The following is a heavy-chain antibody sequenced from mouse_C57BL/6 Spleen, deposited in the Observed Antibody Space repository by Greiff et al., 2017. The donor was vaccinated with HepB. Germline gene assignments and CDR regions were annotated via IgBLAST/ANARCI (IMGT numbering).Heavy chain of an antibody. CDR2: IYPGDGDT. J-gene: IGHJ2*01. CDR3: ARWILGDYFDY. Sequence: VQLQQSGAELVKPGASVKISCKASGYAFSSYWMNWVKQRPGKGLEWIGQIYPGDGDTNYNGKFKGKATLTADKSSSTAYMQLSSLTSEDSAVYFCARWILGDYFDYWGQGTTLTVSS. V-gene: IGHV1-80*01. CDR1: GYAFSSYW.